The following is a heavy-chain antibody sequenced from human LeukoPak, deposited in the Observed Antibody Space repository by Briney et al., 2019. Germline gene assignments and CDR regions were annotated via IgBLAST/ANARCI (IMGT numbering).Heavy chain of an antibody. CDR2: IKQDGSEK. CDR1: GFTFSSYW. CDR3: ARDKQGTPLFNTETRLDY. Sequence: PGGSLRLSCAASGFTFSSYWMSWVRQAPGKGLEWVANIKQDGSEKYYVDSVKGRFTISRDNAKNSLYLQMNSLRVEDTAVYYCARDKQGTPLFNTETRLDYWGQGTPVTVSS. V-gene: IGHV3-7*01. J-gene: IGHJ4*02. D-gene: IGHD3-10*01.